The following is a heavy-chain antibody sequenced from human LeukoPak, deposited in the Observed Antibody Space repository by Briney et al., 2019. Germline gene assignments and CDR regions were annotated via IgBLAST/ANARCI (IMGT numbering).Heavy chain of an antibody. D-gene: IGHD2-8*02. V-gene: IGHV4-61*01. Sequence: SETLSLTCTVSGGSVGSGSYYWSWIRQPPGRGLEWIGYIYYSGSTNYNPSLKSRVTISVDTSKNQFSLKLSSVTAADTAVYYCARDLLGFDPWGQGTLVTVSS. J-gene: IGHJ5*02. CDR1: GGSVGSGSYY. CDR2: IYYSGST. CDR3: ARDLLGFDP.